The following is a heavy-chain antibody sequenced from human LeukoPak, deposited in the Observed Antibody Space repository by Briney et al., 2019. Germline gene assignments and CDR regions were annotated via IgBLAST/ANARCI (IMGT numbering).Heavy chain of an antibody. Sequence: SETLSLTCTVSGGSISSSSYYWGWIRQPPGKGLEWIGSIYYSGSTNYNPSLKSRVTISVDTSKNQFSLKLSSVTAADTAVYYCARGLWELLRRYFDYWGQGTLVTVSS. D-gene: IGHD1-26*01. CDR2: IYYSGST. CDR3: ARGLWELLRRYFDY. CDR1: GGSISSSSYY. J-gene: IGHJ4*02. V-gene: IGHV4-39*07.